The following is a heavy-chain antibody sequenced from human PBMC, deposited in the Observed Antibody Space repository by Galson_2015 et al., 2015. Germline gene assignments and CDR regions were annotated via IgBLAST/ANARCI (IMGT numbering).Heavy chain of an antibody. CDR3: ARDTSSAIAARPPRDY. V-gene: IGHV1-18*01. CDR2: ISAYNGNT. J-gene: IGHJ4*02. CDR1: SYTFTSYG. Sequence: SVKVSCKASSYTFTSYGISWVRQAPGQGLEWMGWISAYNGNTNYAQKLQGRVTMTTDTSTSTAYMELRSPRSDDTAVYYCARDTSSAIAARPPRDYWGQGTLVTVSS. D-gene: IGHD6-6*01.